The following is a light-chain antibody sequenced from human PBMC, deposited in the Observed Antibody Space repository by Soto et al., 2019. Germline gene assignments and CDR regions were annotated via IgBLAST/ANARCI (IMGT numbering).Light chain of an antibody. Sequence: EIVLTQSPATLSLSPGERATLSCRASQSISSFLAWYQQKPGQAPRLLIYDASNRATGIPARFSGSGSGTDFTLTISSLRPEDFATYYCLQFNSYPRTFGQGTKVDIK. CDR2: DAS. CDR1: QSISSF. V-gene: IGKV3-11*01. J-gene: IGKJ1*01. CDR3: LQFNSYPRT.